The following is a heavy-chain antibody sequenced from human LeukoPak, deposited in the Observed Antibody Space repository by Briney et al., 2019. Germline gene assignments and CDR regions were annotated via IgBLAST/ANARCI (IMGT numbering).Heavy chain of an antibody. CDR1: GFTFSSYS. J-gene: IGHJ4*02. V-gene: IGHV3-21*01. CDR3: ARAAAGYGTSRIDY. CDR2: IDSSTSHI. Sequence: GGSLRLSCAASGFTFSSYSMNWVRQALGKGLEWVSSIDSSTSHIYYADSVKGRFTISRDNAKNSLYLQMNSLRAEDTALYYCARAAAGYGTSRIDYWGQGTLVTVSS. D-gene: IGHD6-13*01.